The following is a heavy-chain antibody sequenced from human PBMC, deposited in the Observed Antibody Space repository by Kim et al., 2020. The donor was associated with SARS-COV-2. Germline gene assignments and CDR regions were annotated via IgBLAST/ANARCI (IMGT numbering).Heavy chain of an antibody. J-gene: IGHJ3*02. D-gene: IGHD2-2*01. CDR2: MNPNSGNT. V-gene: IGHV1-8*01. Sequence: ASVKVSCKASGYTFTSYDINWVRQATGQGLEWMGWMNPNSGNTGYAQKFQGRVTMTRNTSISTAYMELSSLRSEDTAVYYCARGLVYCSSTSCYWDAFDIWGQGTMVTVSS. CDR3: ARGLVYCSSTSCYWDAFDI. CDR1: GYTFTSYD.